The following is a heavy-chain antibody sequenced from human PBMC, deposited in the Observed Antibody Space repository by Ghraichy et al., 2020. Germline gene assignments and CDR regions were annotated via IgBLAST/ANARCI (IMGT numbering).Heavy chain of an antibody. CDR2: INHSGST. J-gene: IGHJ3*02. CDR1: GGSFSGYY. Sequence: SETLSLICAVYGGSFSGYYWSWIRQPPGKGLEWIGEINHSGSTNYNPSLKSRVTISVDTSKNQFSLKLSSVTAADTAVYYCARGGFYARAFDIWGQGTMVTVSS. D-gene: IGHD2/OR15-2a*01. V-gene: IGHV4-34*01. CDR3: ARGGFYARAFDI.